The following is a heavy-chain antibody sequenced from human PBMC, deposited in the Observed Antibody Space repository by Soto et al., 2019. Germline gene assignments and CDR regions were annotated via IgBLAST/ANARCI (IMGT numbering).Heavy chain of an antibody. CDR3: AKVERGRFDP. V-gene: IGHV3-9*01. J-gene: IGHJ5*02. CDR1: GFTFDDYA. D-gene: IGHD1-1*01. Sequence: GGSLRLSCAASGFTFDDYAMHWVRQAPGKGLEWVSGISWNSGSIGYADSVKGRFTISRDNAKNSLYLQMNSLRAEDTALYYCAKVERGRFDPWGQGTLVTVSS. CDR2: ISWNSGSI.